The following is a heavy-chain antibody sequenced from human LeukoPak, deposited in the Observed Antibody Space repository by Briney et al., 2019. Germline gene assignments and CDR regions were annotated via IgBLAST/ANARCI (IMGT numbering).Heavy chain of an antibody. CDR3: ARDTNFHYDSSGYLDY. D-gene: IGHD3-22*01. Sequence: GGSLRLSCAASGFTFSDYYMSWIRQAPGKGLEWVSYISSSGSTIYYADSVKGRFTISRDNAKNSLYLQMNSLRAEDTAVYYCARDTNFHYDSSGYLDYWGQGTLVTVSS. CDR2: ISSSGSTI. V-gene: IGHV3-11*01. J-gene: IGHJ4*02. CDR1: GFTFSDYY.